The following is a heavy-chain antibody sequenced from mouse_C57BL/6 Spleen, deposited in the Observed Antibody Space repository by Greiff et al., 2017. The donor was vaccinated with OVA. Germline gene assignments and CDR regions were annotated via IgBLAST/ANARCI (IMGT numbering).Heavy chain of an antibody. V-gene: IGHV1-64*01. D-gene: IGHD3-2*02. CDR3: ARGGDSSGYVGHFDY. Sequence: QVQLQQPGAELVKPGASVKLSCKASGYTFTSYWMHWVKQRPGQGLEWIGMIHPNSGSTNYNEKFKSKATLTVDKSSSTAYMQLSSLTSEDSAVYYCARGGDSSGYVGHFDYWGQGTTLTVSS. CDR1: GYTFTSYW. J-gene: IGHJ2*01. CDR2: IHPNSGST.